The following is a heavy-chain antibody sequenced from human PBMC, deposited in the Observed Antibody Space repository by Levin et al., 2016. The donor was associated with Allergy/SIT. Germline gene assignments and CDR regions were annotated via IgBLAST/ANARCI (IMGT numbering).Heavy chain of an antibody. CDR2: INHNGGI. D-gene: IGHD1-1*01. CDR3: ARGRRGNWNDHSWWFDP. Sequence: SETLSLTCAVYGGSSSSDFWSWIRQTPDKGLEWIAEINHNGGITTNPSLNSRVTVSLDTSKNQFSLILTSVTAADTAVYYCARGRRGNWNDHSWWFDPWGQGTLVTVSS. CDR1: GGSSSSDF. V-gene: IGHV4-34*01. J-gene: IGHJ5*02.